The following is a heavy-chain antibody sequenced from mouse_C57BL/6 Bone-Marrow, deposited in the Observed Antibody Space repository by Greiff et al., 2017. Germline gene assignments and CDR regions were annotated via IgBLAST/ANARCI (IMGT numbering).Heavy chain of an antibody. V-gene: IGHV1-63*01. Sequence: QVQLKQSGAELVRPGTSVKMSCKASGYTFTNYWIGWAKQRPGHGLEWIGDIYPGGGYTNYNEKFKGKATLTADKSSSTAYMQFSSLTSEDSAIYYCARDTLYAMDYGVQGTSVTVSS. D-gene: IGHD5-1-1*01. J-gene: IGHJ4*01. CDR1: GYTFTNYW. CDR3: ARDTLYAMDY. CDR2: IYPGGGYT.